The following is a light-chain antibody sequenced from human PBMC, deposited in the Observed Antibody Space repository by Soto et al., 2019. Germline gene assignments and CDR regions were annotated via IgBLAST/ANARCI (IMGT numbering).Light chain of an antibody. V-gene: IGKV3-20*01. Sequence: EIVLTQSPGTLSLSPGERATLSCRASQSVSSSYLAWYQQKPGQAPRLLIYDTSNRATGIPDRFSGSGSGTDFTLTISRLEPEDFAEYYCQQYGNSPRTFGQGTKVDIK. J-gene: IGKJ1*01. CDR2: DTS. CDR3: QQYGNSPRT. CDR1: QSVSSSY.